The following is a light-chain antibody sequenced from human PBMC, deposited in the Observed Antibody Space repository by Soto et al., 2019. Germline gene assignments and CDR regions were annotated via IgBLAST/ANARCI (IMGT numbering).Light chain of an antibody. CDR1: QCVSGTY. CDR2: GAS. Sequence: IVLTQSPGTLSLSPGEGATLSCRASQCVSGTYLAWYQLKPGQAPRLLSYGASTRASGVPDRFSGSGSATDFTLTISRLEAEDFAVDYGRQYGRSPLYRFGEGTKVEIK. J-gene: IGKJ2*03. V-gene: IGKV3-20*01. CDR3: RQYGRSPLYR.